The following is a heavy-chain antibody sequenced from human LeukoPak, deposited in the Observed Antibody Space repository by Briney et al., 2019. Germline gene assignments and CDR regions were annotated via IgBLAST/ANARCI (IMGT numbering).Heavy chain of an antibody. CDR3: AGRRVGVYSFDY. V-gene: IGHV3-23*01. Sequence: GGSLRLSCAASGFTFSSYVMTWVRQAPGKGVEWVSGVSSNSGSKYYADSVKGRFTVSRDNSQNTLYLEMKSLRPEDTAVYYCAGRRVGVYSFDYWGQGTLVTVSS. CDR2: VSSNSGSK. CDR1: GFTFSSYV. J-gene: IGHJ4*02. D-gene: IGHD2-15*01.